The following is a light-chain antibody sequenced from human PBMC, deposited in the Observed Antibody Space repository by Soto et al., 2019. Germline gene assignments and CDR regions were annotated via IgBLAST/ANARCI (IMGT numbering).Light chain of an antibody. CDR3: SSSAGIYHYLV. CDR2: RND. J-gene: IGLJ3*02. CDR1: SSNIGNNY. Sequence: QSVLTQPPSASATPGQRVTISCSGSSSNIGNNYIYWYHQLPGTAPKLLIYRNDQRASGVPDRFSGSKSDTSGSLAISGLRSDDEGIYYCSSSAGIYHYLVFGGGTKLTVL. V-gene: IGLV1-47*01.